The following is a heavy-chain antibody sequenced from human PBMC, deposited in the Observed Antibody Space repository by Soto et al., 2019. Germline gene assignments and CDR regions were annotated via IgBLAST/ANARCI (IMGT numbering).Heavy chain of an antibody. Sequence: QVQLVQSGAEVKKPGASVKVSCKASGYTFTNYGLRWVRQAPGQGLEWMGWISAYNGNTKYAQKLQGRVTMTTDTSTSTADMELRSLRSDDTAVYYCARTPSAAADYYGEDVWGQGTTVTVSS. J-gene: IGHJ6*02. CDR3: ARTPSAAADYYGEDV. D-gene: IGHD2-2*01. CDR1: GYTFTNYG. V-gene: IGHV1-18*01. CDR2: ISAYNGNT.